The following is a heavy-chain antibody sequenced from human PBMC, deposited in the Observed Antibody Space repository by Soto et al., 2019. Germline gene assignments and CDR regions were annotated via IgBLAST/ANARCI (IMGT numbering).Heavy chain of an antibody. CDR1: GGSIGTGSYY. CDR3: ARESRRVRGYSGYGFDF. CDR2: IYYSGST. D-gene: IGHD5-12*01. V-gene: IGHV4-31*03. Sequence: QVQLQESGPGLVKPSQALSLTCTVSGGSIGTGSYYWSWIRQHPGKGLEWIGYIYYSGSTYYKSSLRSRVTISLDTSKNRFSLNLSSVTAADTAVYFCARESRRVRGYSGYGFDFWGQGAPVTVSS. J-gene: IGHJ4*02.